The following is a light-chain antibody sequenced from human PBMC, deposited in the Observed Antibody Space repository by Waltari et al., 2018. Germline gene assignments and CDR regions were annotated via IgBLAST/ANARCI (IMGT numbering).Light chain of an antibody. CDR2: GAS. V-gene: IGKV3-20*01. CDR1: QYISSRY. Sequence: DTILTQSPGTLSLSPGERATLSCRASQYISSRYLAWYQQKPGQAPRLLNYGASNRATGIPDRFSGSGSGTDFTLTISGLDPEDFAVYFCQQYDNSPGTFGGGTKVDI. J-gene: IGKJ4*01. CDR3: QQYDNSPGT.